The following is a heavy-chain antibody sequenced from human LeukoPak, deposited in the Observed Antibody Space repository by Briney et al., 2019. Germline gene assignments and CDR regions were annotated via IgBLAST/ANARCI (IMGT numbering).Heavy chain of an antibody. D-gene: IGHD5-24*01. V-gene: IGHV1-46*01. J-gene: IGHJ4*02. CDR2: INPRYGST. CDR1: GYTFSNYH. CDR3: AREEAIDGSTGYYFDY. Sequence: ASVKVSCKASGYTFSNYHIHWVRQAPGQGIEWMGIINPRYGSTTYAQNFQGRVTMTRDMSTSTVYMELSSLRSEDTAVYYCAREEAIDGSTGYYFDYWGQGTLLTVSS.